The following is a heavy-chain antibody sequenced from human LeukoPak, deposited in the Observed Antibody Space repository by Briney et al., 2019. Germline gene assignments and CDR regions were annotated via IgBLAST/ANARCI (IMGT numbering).Heavy chain of an antibody. V-gene: IGHV3-23*01. CDR2: ISGSGGST. Sequence: GGSLRLSCAASGFTFSSYAMSWVRQAPGKGLEWVSAISGSGGSTYYADSVKGRFTISRDNSKNTLYLQMNSLRAEDTAVYYCAKDGYSSRGTNAFDIWGQGTMVTVPS. J-gene: IGHJ3*02. D-gene: IGHD6-13*01. CDR3: AKDGYSSRGTNAFDI. CDR1: GFTFSSYA.